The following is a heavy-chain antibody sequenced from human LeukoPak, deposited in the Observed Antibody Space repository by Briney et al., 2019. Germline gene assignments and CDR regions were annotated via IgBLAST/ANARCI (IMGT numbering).Heavy chain of an antibody. D-gene: IGHD1-1*01. Sequence: SVKVSCKASGGTFSSYAISWVRQAPGQGLEWMGGIIPIFGTANYAQKFQGRVTITADESTSTAYMELSSLRSEDTAVYYCARSRTTGTTGGDYWGQGTLVTVSS. CDR1: GGTFSSYA. V-gene: IGHV1-69*13. CDR3: ARSRTTGTTGGDY. J-gene: IGHJ4*02. CDR2: IIPIFGTA.